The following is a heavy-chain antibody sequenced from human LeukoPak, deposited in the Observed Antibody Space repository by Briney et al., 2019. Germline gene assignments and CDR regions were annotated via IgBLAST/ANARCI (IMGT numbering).Heavy chain of an antibody. D-gene: IGHD6-13*01. V-gene: IGHV3-23*01. CDR3: AKGLAAAGTRMFAFDI. CDR2: ISGSGGST. Sequence: GGSLRLACAAYRLPFSSYAMSWVRQAPGRGLGWVSAISGSGGSTYYADCVKGRFTISRDNSKNTLYLQINSLRAEDTAVYYCAKGLAAAGTRMFAFDIWGQGAMVTVSS. CDR1: RLPFSSYA. J-gene: IGHJ3*02.